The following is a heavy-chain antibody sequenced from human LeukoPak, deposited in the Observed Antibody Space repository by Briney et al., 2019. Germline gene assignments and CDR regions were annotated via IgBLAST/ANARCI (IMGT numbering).Heavy chain of an antibody. D-gene: IGHD3-16*01. V-gene: IGHV3-30*04. CDR2: ISYDGSNK. CDR1: GFTFSSYA. CDR3: ARDALRLPPI. Sequence: GGSLRLSCAASGFTFSSYAMHWVRQAPGKGLEWVAVISYDGSNKYYADSVKGRFTISRDNYEHTLYLQMNSLRAEDTAVYYCARDALRLPPIWGQGTLVTVSS. J-gene: IGHJ4*02.